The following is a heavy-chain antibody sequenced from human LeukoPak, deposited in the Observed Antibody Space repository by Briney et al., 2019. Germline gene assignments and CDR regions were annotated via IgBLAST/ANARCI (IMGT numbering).Heavy chain of an antibody. J-gene: IGHJ4*02. D-gene: IGHD5-12*01. CDR3: ARARGYSAYKLDY. CDR1: GFTFSDYY. CDR2: ISSSGSSI. Sequence: GGSLRLSCAASGFTFSDYYMSWIRQAPGKGLEWVSYISSSGSSIYYADSVKGRFTISRDNAKNSLYLQMNSLRAEDTAVYYCARARGYSAYKLDYWGQGTLVTVSS. V-gene: IGHV3-11*01.